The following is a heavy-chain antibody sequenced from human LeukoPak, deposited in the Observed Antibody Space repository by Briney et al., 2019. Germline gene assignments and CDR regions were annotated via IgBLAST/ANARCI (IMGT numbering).Heavy chain of an antibody. Sequence: GGSLRLSCAASGFTVNYRYMTWVRQAPGKGLEWVSSIYSGGSAYYADSVKGRFTISRDNSKNTLYLQTNNLRVEDTAVYYCARERYDSSGYSLDYWGLGTLVTVSS. CDR1: GFTVNYRY. CDR3: ARERYDSSGYSLDY. CDR2: IYSGGSA. J-gene: IGHJ4*02. V-gene: IGHV3-66*01. D-gene: IGHD3-22*01.